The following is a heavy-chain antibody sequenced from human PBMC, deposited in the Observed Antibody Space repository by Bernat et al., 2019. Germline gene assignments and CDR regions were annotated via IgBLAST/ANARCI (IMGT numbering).Heavy chain of an antibody. D-gene: IGHD3-9*01. CDR1: GFTFSSYA. J-gene: IGHJ5*02. Sequence: QVQLVESGGGVVQPGRSLILSCAASGFTFSSYAMHWVRQAPGKGLEWLAVISYDGSNKYYADSVKGRFTISRDNSKNPLYLQMNSLRAEDTAVYYCARDPSGGYFDWLLSWGQGTLVTVSS. V-gene: IGHV3-30-3*01. CDR3: ARDPSGGYFDWLLS. CDR2: ISYDGSNK.